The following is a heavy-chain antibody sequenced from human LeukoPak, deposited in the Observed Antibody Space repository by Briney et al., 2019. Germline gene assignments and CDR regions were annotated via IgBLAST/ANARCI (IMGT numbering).Heavy chain of an antibody. CDR3: AKDRNYDFWSGYETSQGY. Sequence: PVGSLRLSCAASGFTFSSYGMHWVRQAPGKGLEWVAFIRYDGSNKYYADSVKGRFTISRDNSKNTLYLQMNSLRAEDTAVYYCAKDRNYDFWSGYETSQGYWGQGTLVTVSS. J-gene: IGHJ4*02. V-gene: IGHV3-30*02. CDR2: IRYDGSNK. CDR1: GFTFSSYG. D-gene: IGHD3-3*01.